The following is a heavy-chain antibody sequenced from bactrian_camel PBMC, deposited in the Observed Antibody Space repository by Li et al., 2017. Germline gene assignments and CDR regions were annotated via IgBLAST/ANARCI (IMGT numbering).Heavy chain of an antibody. CDR1: YTRSSNC. CDR3: AADFRTVVAGCTFYDYTY. J-gene: IGHJ4*01. CDR2: IDSGGGT. D-gene: IGHD6*01. Sequence: QLVESGGGSVQAGGSLRLSCGYTRSSNCMAWFRQTPGKEREGVAAIDSGGGTSYGDSVKGRVTISKDNAKNTLYLRMNSLTPDDSAMYYCAADFRTVVAGCTFYDYTYWGRGTQVTVS. V-gene: IGHV3S26*01.